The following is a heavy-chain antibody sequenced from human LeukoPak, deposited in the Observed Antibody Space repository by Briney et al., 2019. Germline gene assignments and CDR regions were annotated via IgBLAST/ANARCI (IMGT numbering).Heavy chain of an antibody. CDR2: INHSGST. CDR1: GGSFSGYY. CDR3: ARALSSGYYSLNY. Sequence: KPSETLSLTCAVYGGSFSGYYWSWIRQPPGKGLEWIGEINHSGSTNYNPSLKSRVTISVDTSKNQFSLKLSSVTAADTAVYYCARALSSGYYSLNYWGQGTQVTVSS. D-gene: IGHD3-22*01. J-gene: IGHJ4*02. V-gene: IGHV4-34*01.